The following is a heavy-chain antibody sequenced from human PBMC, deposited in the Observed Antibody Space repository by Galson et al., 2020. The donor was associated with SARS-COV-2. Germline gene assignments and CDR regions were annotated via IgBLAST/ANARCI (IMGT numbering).Heavy chain of an antibody. CDR2: NSGSGGST. V-gene: IGHV3-23*01. CDR3: AKDPRIAVAGYYYYYGMDV. CDR1: GFTFSSYA. J-gene: IGHJ6*02. Sequence: GGSLRLSCAASGFTFSSYAMSWARQAPGKGLEWVSANSGSGGSTYYADSVKGRFTISRDNSKNTLYLQMNSLRAEDTAVYYCAKDPRIAVAGYYYYYGMDVWGQGTTVTVSS. D-gene: IGHD6-19*01.